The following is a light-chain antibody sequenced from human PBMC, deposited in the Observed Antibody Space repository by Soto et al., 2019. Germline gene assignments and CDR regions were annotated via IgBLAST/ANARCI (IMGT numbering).Light chain of an antibody. J-gene: IGKJ2*01. Sequence: DIQMTQSPSSLSASVGDRVTITCRASQSISSYLNWYQQKPGEAPKILIYAASTLQSGVPSRFRGRGSGPDFSLIISSLQPEDFAPYYCQQTFSAPVTFGQGTRLEIK. CDR3: QQTFSAPVT. CDR2: AAS. CDR1: QSISSY. V-gene: IGKV1-39*01.